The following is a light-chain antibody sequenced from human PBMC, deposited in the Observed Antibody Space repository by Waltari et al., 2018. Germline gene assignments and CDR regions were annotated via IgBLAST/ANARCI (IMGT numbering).Light chain of an antibody. J-gene: IGLJ3*02. CDR1: ISYIGMNP. V-gene: IGLV1-44*01. CDR2: ANY. CDR3: ATWDDSLNGRV. Sequence: QSVLTQPPLASGTPGQRVTISCSGNISYIGMNPVTWYQQLPGTAPKLLIYANYHRPSGVPDRFSASKSDTSASLAISGLQSEDEADYFCATWDDSLNGRVFGGGTKLAVL.